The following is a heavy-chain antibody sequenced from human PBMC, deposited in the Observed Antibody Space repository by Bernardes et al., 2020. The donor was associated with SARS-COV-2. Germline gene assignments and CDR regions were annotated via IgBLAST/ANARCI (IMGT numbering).Heavy chain of an antibody. V-gene: IGHV4-59*01. Sequence: SETLSLTCTVSGGSISSYYWSWIRQPPGKGLEWIGYIYYSGSTNYNPSLKSRVTISVDTSKNQFSLKLSSVTAADRAVYYCASRSYDSDAFDIWGQGTMVTVSS. CDR1: GGSISSYY. J-gene: IGHJ3*02. CDR3: ASRSYDSDAFDI. D-gene: IGHD3-22*01. CDR2: IYYSGST.